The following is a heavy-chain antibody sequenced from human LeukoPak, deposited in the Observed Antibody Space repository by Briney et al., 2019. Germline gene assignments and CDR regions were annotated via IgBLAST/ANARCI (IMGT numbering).Heavy chain of an antibody. CDR2: IYSGGST. CDR3: ARDYYDSSGYYVY. Sequence: GGSLRLSCAASGFTVSSNYMSWVRQAPGKGLEWVSVIYSGGSTYYADSVKGRFTISRDNSKNTLYLQMNSLRAEDTAVYYCARDYYDSSGYYVYWGQGTLVTVSS. CDR1: GFTVSSNY. V-gene: IGHV3-53*01. D-gene: IGHD3-22*01. J-gene: IGHJ4*02.